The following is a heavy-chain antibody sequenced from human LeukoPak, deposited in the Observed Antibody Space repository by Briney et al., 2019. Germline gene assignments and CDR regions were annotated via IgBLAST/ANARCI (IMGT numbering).Heavy chain of an antibody. CDR2: VSNTGGTT. J-gene: IGHJ4*02. CDR3: AKDHGY. Sequence: GGSLRLSCAASGFTFSTYAMTWVRQAPGKGLEWVSAVSNTGGTTYYADSVKGRFTISRDNSKNTLYLQMDSLRAEDTAVYYCAKDHGYWGQGTLVTVSS. CDR1: GFTFSTYA. V-gene: IGHV3-23*01.